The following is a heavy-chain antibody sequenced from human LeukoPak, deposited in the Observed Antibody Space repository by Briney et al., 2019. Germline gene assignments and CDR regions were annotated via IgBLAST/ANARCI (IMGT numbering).Heavy chain of an antibody. CDR3: ARDILGWTDRRNYYYYYGMDV. J-gene: IGHJ6*02. V-gene: IGHV4-59*01. Sequence: PSETLSLTCTVSGGSISSYYWSWIRQPPGKGLEWIGNIYYSGSTNYNPSLKSRVTISVDTSKNQFSLKLSSVTAADTAVYYCARDILGWTDRRNYYYYYGMDVWGQGTTVTVSS. CDR1: GGSISSYY. D-gene: IGHD2-15*01. CDR2: IYYSGST.